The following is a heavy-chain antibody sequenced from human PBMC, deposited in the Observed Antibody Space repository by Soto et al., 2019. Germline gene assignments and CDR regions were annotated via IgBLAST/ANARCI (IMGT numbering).Heavy chain of an antibody. V-gene: IGHV3-53*04. CDR2: IYSGGST. CDR1: GFTVSSNY. D-gene: IGHD4-17*01. Sequence: GGSLRLSCAASGFTVSSNYMSWVRQAPGKGLEWVSVIYSGGSTYYADSVKGRFTITRHNSKNTLYLQMNSLRAEDTAVYYCARVRYGDYVDYYYYYMDVWGKGTTVTVSS. CDR3: ARVRYGDYVDYYYYYMDV. J-gene: IGHJ6*03.